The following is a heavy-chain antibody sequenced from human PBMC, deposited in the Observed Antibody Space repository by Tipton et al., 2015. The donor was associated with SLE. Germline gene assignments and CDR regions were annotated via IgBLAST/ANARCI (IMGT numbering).Heavy chain of an antibody. CDR2: IYYSGST. D-gene: IGHD3-9*01. CDR1: GGSISSGGYY. V-gene: IGHV4-31*03. J-gene: IGHJ4*02. CDR3: ATDYYDILTGWGPLHY. Sequence: TLSLTCTVSGGSISSGGYYWSWIRQHPGKGLEWIGYIYYSGSTYYNPSLKSRVTISVDTSKNQFSLKLSSVTAADTAVYYCATDYYDILTGWGPLHYWGQGTLVTVSS.